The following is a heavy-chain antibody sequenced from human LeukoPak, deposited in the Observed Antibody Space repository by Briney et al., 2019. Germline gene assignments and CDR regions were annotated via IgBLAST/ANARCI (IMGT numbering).Heavy chain of an antibody. CDR3: ARGYYDSSGYYYGLNYFDY. V-gene: IGHV1-69*01. D-gene: IGHD3-22*01. CDR1: GGTFSSYA. Sequence: SVKVSCKASGGTFSSYAISWVRQAPGQGLEWMGGIIPIFGTANYAQEFQGRVTITADESTSTAYMELSSLRSEDTAVYYCARGYYDSSGYYYGLNYFDYWGQGTLVTVSS. J-gene: IGHJ4*02. CDR2: IIPIFGTA.